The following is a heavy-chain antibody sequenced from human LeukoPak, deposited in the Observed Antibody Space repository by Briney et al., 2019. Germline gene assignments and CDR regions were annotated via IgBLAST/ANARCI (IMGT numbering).Heavy chain of an antibody. CDR3: ARVRRDFDY. Sequence: SETLSFTCTVSGFSISSYYWSWLRQPPGKGLEWFGYIYYSGSTYYNPSLNSRVTISVDTSNNQFSLQLSSVTAADTAVYYCARVRRDFDYWGQGTLVTVSS. CDR1: GFSISSYY. J-gene: IGHJ4*02. V-gene: IGHV4-59*12. CDR2: IYYSGST.